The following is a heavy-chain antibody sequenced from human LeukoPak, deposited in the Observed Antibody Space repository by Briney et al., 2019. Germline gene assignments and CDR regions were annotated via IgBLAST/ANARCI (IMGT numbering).Heavy chain of an antibody. J-gene: IGHJ5*02. CDR2: IYHSGAT. Sequence: PSETLSLTCTVSGGSISSYYWSWIRQPPGKGLEWIGSIYHSGATYYNPSLKSRVTISVDTSKNQFSLKLSSVTAADTAVYYCASQLGAYRAFDPWGQGTLVTVSS. V-gene: IGHV4-59*01. D-gene: IGHD3-16*01. CDR3: ASQLGAYRAFDP. CDR1: GGSISSYY.